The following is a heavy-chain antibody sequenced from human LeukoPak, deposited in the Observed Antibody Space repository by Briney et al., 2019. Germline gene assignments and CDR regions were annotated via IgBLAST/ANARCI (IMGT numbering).Heavy chain of an antibody. CDR1: GFTFEDFA. D-gene: IGHD3-22*01. V-gene: IGHV3-9*03. J-gene: IGHJ4*02. CDR3: AKGFRSHYYDSSCYLDH. Sequence: GGSLRLSCAASGFTFEDFAMHWVRQAPGKGLEWVSGISWNSNSIGYADSEKDRFTLSRDNAKSAVHLEMNSLRHEDMAVYYCAKGFRSHYYDSSCYLDHWGQGTLVTVSS. CDR2: ISWNSNSI.